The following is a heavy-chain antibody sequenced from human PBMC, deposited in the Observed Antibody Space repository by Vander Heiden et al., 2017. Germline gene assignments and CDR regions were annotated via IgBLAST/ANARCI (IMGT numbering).Heavy chain of an antibody. CDR2: INSGAGNT. D-gene: IGHD3-16*01. J-gene: IGHJ3*01. CDR3: ARSFHGGNALDV. V-gene: IGHV1-46*01. CDR1: GYTFSNYY. Sequence: QVQLVQSGAEVKKPGASVKVSCKTSGYTFSNYYIHWVRQAPGQGLEWMASINSGAGNTNCVQKFQGRVTMTRDTSTSTVYMELSSLISEDTAVYYCARSFHGGNALDVWGQGTVVTVSS.